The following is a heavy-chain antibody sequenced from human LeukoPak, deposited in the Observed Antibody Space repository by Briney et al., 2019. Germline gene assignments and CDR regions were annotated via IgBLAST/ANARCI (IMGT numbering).Heavy chain of an antibody. CDR2: TYYRSKWYN. CDR1: GDSVSSNSAA. CDR3: ARDSPHYYDSSGYWNAFDI. D-gene: IGHD3-22*01. V-gene: IGHV6-1*01. J-gene: IGHJ3*02. Sequence: SQTLSLTCAISGDSVSSNSAAWNWIRQSPSRGLEWLGRTYYRSKWYNDYAVSVKSQITINPDTSKNQFSLQLNSVTPEDTAVYYCARDSPHYYDSSGYWNAFDIWGQGTMVTVSS.